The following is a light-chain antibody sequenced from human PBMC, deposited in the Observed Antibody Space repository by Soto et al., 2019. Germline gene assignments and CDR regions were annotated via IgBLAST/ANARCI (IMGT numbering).Light chain of an antibody. CDR2: GAS. J-gene: IGKJ4*01. CDR3: QQYNDWLALT. CDR1: QSVSSN. Sequence: EIVMTQSPATLSVSPGERATLCCRASQSVSSNLAWYQQKPGQAPRLLIYGASTRATGIPARFSGSGSVTEFTLTISSLQSEDFAVYYCQQYNDWLALTFGGGTKVDIK. V-gene: IGKV3-15*01.